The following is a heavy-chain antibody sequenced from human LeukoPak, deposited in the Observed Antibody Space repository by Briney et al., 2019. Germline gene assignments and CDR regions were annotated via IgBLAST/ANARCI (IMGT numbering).Heavy chain of an antibody. Sequence: KSGGSLRLSCAASGFTFNKAWMNWVRQVPGKGLEWVGRIKSKSDGETTDYAAPVKGRFTITRDDSKTTLFLQMNSLRAEDTAVYYCARGGVTLGEFDYWGQGTLVTVSS. J-gene: IGHJ4*02. V-gene: IGHV3-15*07. CDR2: IKSKSDGETT. CDR1: GFTFNKAW. CDR3: ARGGVTLGEFDY. D-gene: IGHD3-10*01.